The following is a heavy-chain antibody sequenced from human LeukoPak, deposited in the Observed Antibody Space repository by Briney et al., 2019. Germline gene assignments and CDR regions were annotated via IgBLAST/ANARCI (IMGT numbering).Heavy chain of an antibody. CDR2: IVVGSGNT. V-gene: IGHV1-58*01. D-gene: IGHD6-19*01. CDR3: ARDRTVAGFHLEAY. J-gene: IGHJ4*02. Sequence: GASVKVSCTASGFTFTSSAVQWVRQARGQRLEWIGWIVVGSGNTNYAQKLQGRVTMTTDTSTSTAYMELRSLRSDDTAVYFCARDRTVAGFHLEAYWGQGTLVTVSS. CDR1: GFTFTSSA.